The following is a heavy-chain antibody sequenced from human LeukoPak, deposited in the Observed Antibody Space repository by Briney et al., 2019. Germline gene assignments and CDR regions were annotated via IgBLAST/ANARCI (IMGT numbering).Heavy chain of an antibody. CDR2: IKEDGTQK. Sequence: GGSPRLSCAASGFTFNKSWMSWVRQAPGKGPEWLANIKEDGTQKYYVDSVRGRFTISRDNAENSLYLQMNSLRDEDTAVYYCAKTGERDYWGRGTLVTVSS. J-gene: IGHJ4*02. CDR3: AKTGERDY. CDR1: GFTFNKSW. V-gene: IGHV3-7*01. D-gene: IGHD7-27*01.